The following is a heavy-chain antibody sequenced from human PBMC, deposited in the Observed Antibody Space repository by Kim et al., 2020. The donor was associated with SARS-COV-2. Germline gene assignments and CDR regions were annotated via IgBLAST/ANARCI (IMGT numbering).Heavy chain of an antibody. CDR3: ARGKGRGWGVELRGYYYYGMDV. CDR2: INHSGST. Sequence: SETLSLTCAVYGGSFSGYYWSWIRQPPGKGLEWIGEINHSGSTNYNPSLKSRVTISVDTSKNQFSLKLSSVTAADTAVYYCARGKGRGWGVELRGYYYYGMDVWGQGTTVTVSS. D-gene: IGHD1-7*01. CDR1: GGSFSGYY. V-gene: IGHV4-34*01. J-gene: IGHJ6*02.